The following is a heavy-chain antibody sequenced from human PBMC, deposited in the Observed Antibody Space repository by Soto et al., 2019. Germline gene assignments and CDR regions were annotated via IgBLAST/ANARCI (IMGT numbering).Heavy chain of an antibody. CDR1: GFSLSTSGMC. Sequence: SGPTLVNPTQTLTLTCTFSGFSLSTSGMCVSWIRQPPGKALEWLALIDWDDDKYYSTSLKTRLTISKDTSKNQVVLTMTNMDPVDTATYYCARSESDYYDSSGYYYFDYWGQGTLVTVSS. CDR2: IDWDDDK. V-gene: IGHV2-70*01. D-gene: IGHD3-22*01. CDR3: ARSESDYYDSSGYYYFDY. J-gene: IGHJ4*02.